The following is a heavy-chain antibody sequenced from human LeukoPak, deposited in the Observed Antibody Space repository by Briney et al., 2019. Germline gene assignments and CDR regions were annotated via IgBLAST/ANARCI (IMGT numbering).Heavy chain of an antibody. CDR2: TKQDGSEK. CDR1: GFTFSNYW. V-gene: IGHV3-7*01. J-gene: IGHJ4*02. Sequence: LAGGSLRLSCAASGFTFSNYWMSWVRQAPGKGLEWVANTKQDGSEKYYVDSVKGRFTISRDNAKNSLYLQMNSLRAEDTAVYYCARSLRGVKWELRYYYFDYWGQGTLVTVSS. CDR3: ARSLRGVKWELRYYYFDY. D-gene: IGHD1-26*01.